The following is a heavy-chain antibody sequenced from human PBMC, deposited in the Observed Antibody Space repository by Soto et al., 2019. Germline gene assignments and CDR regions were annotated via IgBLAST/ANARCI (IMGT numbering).Heavy chain of an antibody. Sequence: SLRLSCAASGITFDDYAMHWVRQAPGKGLEWVSGISWNSGSIGYADSVKGRFTISRDNARNSLYLQMNSLRAEDTALYYCPNGEGYCSSASCHHSAFDIWGQGTMVTVS. CDR3: PNGEGYCSSASCHHSAFDI. CDR1: GITFDDYA. V-gene: IGHV3-9*01. CDR2: ISWNSGSI. D-gene: IGHD2-2*01. J-gene: IGHJ3*02.